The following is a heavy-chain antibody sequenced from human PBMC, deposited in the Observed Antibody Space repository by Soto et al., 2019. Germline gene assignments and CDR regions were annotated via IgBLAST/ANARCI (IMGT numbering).Heavy chain of an antibody. CDR3: TRYYDILTGYFSAPYYYGMDV. CDR2: IRSKAYGGTT. Sequence: GGSLRLSCTASGFTFGDYAMSWFRQAPGKGLEWVGFIRSKAYGGTTEYAASARGRFTISRDDSKSIAYLQMNSLKTEDTAVYYCTRYYDILTGYFSAPYYYGMDVWGQGTTVTVSS. V-gene: IGHV3-49*03. J-gene: IGHJ6*02. CDR1: GFTFGDYA. D-gene: IGHD3-9*01.